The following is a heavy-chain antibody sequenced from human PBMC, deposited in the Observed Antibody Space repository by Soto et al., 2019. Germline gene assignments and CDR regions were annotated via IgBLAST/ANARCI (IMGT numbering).Heavy chain of an antibody. D-gene: IGHD6-19*01. J-gene: IGHJ4*02. CDR2: ISYDGSNK. Sequence: QVQLVESGGGVVQPGRSLRLSCAASGFTFSSYAMHWVRQAPGKGLEWVAVISYDGSNKYYADSVKGRFTISGDNSKNTLYLQMNSLRAEDTAVYYCARIAVAGTADYWGQGTLVTVSS. CDR3: ARIAVAGTADY. CDR1: GFTFSSYA. V-gene: IGHV3-30-3*01.